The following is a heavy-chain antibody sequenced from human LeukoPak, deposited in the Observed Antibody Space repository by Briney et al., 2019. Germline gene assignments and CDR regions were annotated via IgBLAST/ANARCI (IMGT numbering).Heavy chain of an antibody. CDR3: ARGRYNYGSLSYSFDY. D-gene: IGHD5-18*01. Sequence: GGSLRLSCAASGFTFSSYEMSWVRQAPGKGLEWVSYITSGSTIYYADSVKGRFTISRNNAKNSLYLRMNSLRGEDTAVYYCARGRYNYGSLSYSFDYWGQGTLVTVSS. CDR1: GFTFSSYE. V-gene: IGHV3-48*03. J-gene: IGHJ4*02. CDR2: ITSGSTI.